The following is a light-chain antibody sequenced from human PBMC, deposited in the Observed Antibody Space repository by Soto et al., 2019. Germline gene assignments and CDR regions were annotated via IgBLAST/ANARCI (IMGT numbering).Light chain of an antibody. CDR2: GAS. CDR3: QQSYIEPWGT. J-gene: IGKJ1*01. CDR1: QNINNY. V-gene: IGKV1-39*01. Sequence: DIQMTQSPSSLSASVGDRVTITCRASQNINNYLNWYQQRPGRAPKLLIYGASTLQSGVPSRFSGSGSGTDFTLAISSLQPEDFATYYCQQSYIEPWGTCGQGTKVEYK.